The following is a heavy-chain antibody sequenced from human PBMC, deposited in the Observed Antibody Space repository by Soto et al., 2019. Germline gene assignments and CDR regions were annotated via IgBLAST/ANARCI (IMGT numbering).Heavy chain of an antibody. CDR1: GGSISSGGYS. CDR3: ARSITVTYFDY. D-gene: IGHD4-17*01. J-gene: IGHJ4*02. CDR2: IYHSGST. Sequence: QLQLQESGSGLVKPSQTLSLTCAVSGGSISSGGYSWSWIRQPPGKGLEWIGYIYHSGSTYYNPSLKSXXTXSXARSKNQFSLKLSSVTAADTAVYYCARSITVTYFDYWGQGTLVTVSS. V-gene: IGHV4-30-2*01.